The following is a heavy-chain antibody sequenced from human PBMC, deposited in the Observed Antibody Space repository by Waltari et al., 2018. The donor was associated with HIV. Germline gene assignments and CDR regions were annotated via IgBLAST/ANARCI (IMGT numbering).Heavy chain of an antibody. CDR1: GFTFSSYA. V-gene: IGHV3-48*03. J-gene: IGHJ3*02. CDR2: ISRSGSTI. Sequence: EVQLVESGGGLVQPGGSLRLSCAAYGFTFSSYAVHWVRQAPGKGLEWVSYISRSGSTIHYADSVKGRFTISRDNAKNSLYLRMNSLRAEDTAVYYCARAHITMIRGGNAFDIWGQGTMVTVSS. CDR3: ARAHITMIRGGNAFDI. D-gene: IGHD3-10*01.